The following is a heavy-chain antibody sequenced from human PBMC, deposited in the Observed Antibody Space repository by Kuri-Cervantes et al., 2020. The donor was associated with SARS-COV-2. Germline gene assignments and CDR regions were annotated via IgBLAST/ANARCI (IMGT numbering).Heavy chain of an antibody. D-gene: IGHD2-2*03. CDR1: GFTSSSYA. CDR2: ISYDGSNK. CDR3: AKDGYCSSTSCFSWFDP. Sequence: GESLKISCAASGFTSSSYAMHWVRQAPGKGLEWVAAISYDGSNKYYADSVKGRFTISRDNSKNTLYLQMNSLSAEDTAVYYGAKDGYCSSTSCFSWFDPWGQGTLVTVSS. J-gene: IGHJ5*02. V-gene: IGHV3-30-3*01.